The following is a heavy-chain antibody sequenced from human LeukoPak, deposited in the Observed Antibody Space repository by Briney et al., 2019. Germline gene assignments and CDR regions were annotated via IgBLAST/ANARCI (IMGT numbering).Heavy chain of an antibody. J-gene: IGHJ3*02. Sequence: SETLSLTCTVSGDSISSGDYYWSWIRQPAGTGLEWIGRISSSGSTNYNPSLKSRVTISVDTSKNQFSLKLSSVTAADTAVYFCARGPYSYDSPGAFDIWGQGTMVTVSS. CDR1: GDSISSGDYY. CDR3: ARGPYSYDSPGAFDI. D-gene: IGHD3-22*01. V-gene: IGHV4-61*02. CDR2: ISSSGST.